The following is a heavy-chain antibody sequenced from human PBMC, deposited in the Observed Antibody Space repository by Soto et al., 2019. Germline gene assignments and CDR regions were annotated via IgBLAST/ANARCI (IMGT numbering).Heavy chain of an antibody. Sequence: EVQLVESGGDLVKPGGSLRLSCAASGFTFSIYTMTWVSQAPGKGLEWVSSFSDTSSHVFYSDSVEGRFTVSRDNAKNSLYLQLNSLRAEDTAVYYCARVRSGGSGYFDYWGQGTLVTVSS. CDR3: ARVRSGGSGYFDY. CDR2: FSDTSSHV. V-gene: IGHV3-21*01. J-gene: IGHJ4*02. CDR1: GFTFSIYT. D-gene: IGHD2-15*01.